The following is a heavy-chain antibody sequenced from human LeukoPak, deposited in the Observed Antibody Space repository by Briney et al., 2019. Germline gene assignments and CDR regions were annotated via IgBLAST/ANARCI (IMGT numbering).Heavy chain of an antibody. Sequence: PSETLSLTCAVYGGSFSGYYWSWIRQPPGKGLEWIGEINHSGSTNYNPSLKSRVTISVDTSKNQFSLKLSSVTAADTAVYYRARGRSSGWYEYRDYFDYWGQGTLVTVSS. D-gene: IGHD6-19*01. CDR1: GGSFSGYY. V-gene: IGHV4-34*01. CDR2: INHSGST. J-gene: IGHJ4*02. CDR3: ARGRSSGWYEYRDYFDY.